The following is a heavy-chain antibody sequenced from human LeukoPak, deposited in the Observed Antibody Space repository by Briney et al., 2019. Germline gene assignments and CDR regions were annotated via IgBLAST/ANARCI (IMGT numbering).Heavy chain of an antibody. CDR3: PRHGSLSSSGYYVHYYMDV. CDR2: ISTSGGT. V-gene: IGHV4-4*09. J-gene: IGHJ6*03. Sequence: SETLSLTCSVSGVSFSQFFWSWIRQSPGLQLEWIGYISTSGGTNNNPSPTTRSSLPRDMAKNEPSLKLKSVSAAAPAVYFCPRHGSLSSSGYYVHYYMDVWGNGTTVTVSS. D-gene: IGHD3-22*01. CDR1: GVSFSQFF.